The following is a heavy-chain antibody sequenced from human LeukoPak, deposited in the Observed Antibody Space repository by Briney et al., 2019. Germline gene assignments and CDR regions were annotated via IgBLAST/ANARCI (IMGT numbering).Heavy chain of an antibody. V-gene: IGHV1-18*01. CDR1: GYTFTSYG. CDR2: ISAYNGNT. J-gene: IGHJ6*02. D-gene: IGHD5-18*01. CDR3: ARDGVAAMVPYYYGMDV. Sequence: ASVKVSCKASGYTFTSYGISWVRQAPGQGLEWMGWISAYNGNTNYAQNLQGRVTMTTDTSTSTAYLELRSLRSDDTAVYYCARDGVAAMVPYYYGMDVWGQGTTVTVSS.